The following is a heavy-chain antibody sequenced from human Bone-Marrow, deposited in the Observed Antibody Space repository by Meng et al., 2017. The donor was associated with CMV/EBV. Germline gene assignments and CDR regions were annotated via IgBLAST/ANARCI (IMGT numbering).Heavy chain of an antibody. Sequence: GESLKISCVDSGFSFSNYAMSWIRQAPGKGLEWVSAIGGSGDPTYYADAVKGRFTISRDNSKNTLYLQMNSLRAEDTAVYYCAKDSYYDILTGYYYYYYGMDVWGQGTTVTVSS. CDR2: IGGSGDPT. V-gene: IGHV3-23*01. CDR1: GFSFSNYA. J-gene: IGHJ6*02. D-gene: IGHD3-9*01. CDR3: AKDSYYDILTGYYYYYYGMDV.